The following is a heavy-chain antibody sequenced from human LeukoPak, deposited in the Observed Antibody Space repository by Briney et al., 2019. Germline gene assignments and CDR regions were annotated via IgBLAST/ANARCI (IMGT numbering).Heavy chain of an antibody. D-gene: IGHD6-13*01. Sequence: GGSLRLSCAASGFTFSSYWMSWVRQAPGKGLEWVANIKQDGSDKYYVDSVKGRFTISRDNAKNSLYLQMNSLRAEDTAVYYCARDLMVAAAGNPYFDYWGQGTLVTVSS. V-gene: IGHV3-7*01. J-gene: IGHJ4*02. CDR1: GFTFSSYW. CDR2: IKQDGSDK. CDR3: ARDLMVAAAGNPYFDY.